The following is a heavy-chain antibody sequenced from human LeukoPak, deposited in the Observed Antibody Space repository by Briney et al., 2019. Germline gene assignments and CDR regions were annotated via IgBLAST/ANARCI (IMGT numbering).Heavy chain of an antibody. CDR2: INHSGST. CDR1: GGSFSGYY. V-gene: IGHV4-34*01. J-gene: IGHJ5*02. Sequence: SETLSLTCAVYGGSFSGYYWSWIRQPPGKGLEWIGEINHSGSTNYNPSLKSRVTISVDTSKNQFSLKLRSVTAADTAVYYCARASGSYYDGTWFDPWGQGTLVTVSS. CDR3: ARASGSYYDGTWFDP. D-gene: IGHD1-26*01.